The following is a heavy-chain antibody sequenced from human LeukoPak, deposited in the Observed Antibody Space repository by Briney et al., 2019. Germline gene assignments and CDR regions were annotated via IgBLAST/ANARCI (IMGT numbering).Heavy chain of an antibody. CDR1: GGSISSGSYY. J-gene: IGHJ4*02. CDR2: IYTSGST. CDR3: ARERKDGYNFDPIYYFDY. D-gene: IGHD5-24*01. Sequence: SQTLSLTCTVSGGSISSGSYYWSWIRQPAGKGLEWIGRIYTSGSTNYNPSLKSRVTISVDTSKNHFSLNLSSVTAADTAVYYCARERKDGYNFDPIYYFDYWGQGTLVTVSS. V-gene: IGHV4-61*02.